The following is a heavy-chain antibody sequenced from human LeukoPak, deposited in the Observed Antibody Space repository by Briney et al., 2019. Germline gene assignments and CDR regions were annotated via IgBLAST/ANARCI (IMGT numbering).Heavy chain of an antibody. CDR2: INHSGST. D-gene: IGHD3-3*01. CDR1: GGSFSGYY. J-gene: IGHJ4*02. Sequence: SETLSLTCAVYGGSFSGYYWSWIRQPPGKGLEWIGEINHSGSTNYIPSPKSRVTISVDTYKNQIYLKLISVTAADTAVYYCASSDFWSGRVDYWGQGTLVTVSS. CDR3: ASSDFWSGRVDY. V-gene: IGHV4-34*01.